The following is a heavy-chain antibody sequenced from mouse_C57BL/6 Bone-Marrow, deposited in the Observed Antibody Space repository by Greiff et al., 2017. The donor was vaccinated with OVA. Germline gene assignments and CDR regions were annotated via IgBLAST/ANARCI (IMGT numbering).Heavy chain of an antibody. CDR2: ISSSGST. D-gene: IGHD3-1*01. Sequence: EVKLQESGPGMVKPSQSLSLTCTVTGYSITSGYDWPWIRHFPGNKLEWMVYISSSGSTNYTPSSKSRISFTLHTSKNHFFLKLNSVTTEDTATYYGARDRANWYWYFGVWGTGTTVTVSS. CDR3: ARDRANWYWYFGV. V-gene: IGHV3-1*01. CDR1: GYSITSGYD. J-gene: IGHJ1*03.